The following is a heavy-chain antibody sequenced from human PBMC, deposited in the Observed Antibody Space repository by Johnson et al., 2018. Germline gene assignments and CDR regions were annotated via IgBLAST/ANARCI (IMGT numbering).Heavy chain of an antibody. CDR2: IIPIFGTA. CDR3: ARARYDTSGYSIQH. V-gene: IGHV1-69*01. J-gene: IGHJ1*01. Sequence: QVQLVQSGAEVKKXGSSVKVXCKASGGTFSNYAISWVRQAPGQGLEWMGGIIPIFGTANYAQKFQGGVTITADDSPSTAYMELSSLRSEDTAVYYCARARYDTSGYSIQHWGQGTRVTVSS. CDR1: GGTFSNYA. D-gene: IGHD3-22*01.